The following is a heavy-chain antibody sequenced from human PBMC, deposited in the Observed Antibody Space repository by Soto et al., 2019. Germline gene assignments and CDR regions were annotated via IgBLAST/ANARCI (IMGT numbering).Heavy chain of an antibody. CDR2: INHSGST. J-gene: IGHJ5*02. V-gene: IGHV4-34*01. CDR1: GGSFSGYY. Sequence: SETLSLTCAVYGGSFSGYYWSWIRQHPGKGLEWIGEINHSGSTNYNPSLKSRVTISVDTAKNQLSLKLSSVEAADTAVYYWARDRITGTNNWFDPWGQGTLVTVSS. D-gene: IGHD1-7*01. CDR3: ARDRITGTNNWFDP.